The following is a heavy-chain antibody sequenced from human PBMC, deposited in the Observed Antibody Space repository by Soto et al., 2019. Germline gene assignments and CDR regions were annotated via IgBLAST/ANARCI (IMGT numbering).Heavy chain of an antibody. CDR1: GGTFSSYT. Sequence: GASVKVSCKASGGTFSSYTISWVRQAPGQGLEWMGRIIPILGIANYAQKFQGRVTITADKSTSTAYMELSSLRSEDTAVYYCARDRDDYGDHAWFDPWGQGTLVTVSS. CDR3: ARDRDDYGDHAWFDP. CDR2: IIPILGIA. V-gene: IGHV1-69*04. J-gene: IGHJ5*02. D-gene: IGHD4-17*01.